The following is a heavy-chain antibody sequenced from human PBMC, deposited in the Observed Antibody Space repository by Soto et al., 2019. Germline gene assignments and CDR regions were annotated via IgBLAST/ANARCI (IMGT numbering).Heavy chain of an antibody. J-gene: IGHJ4*02. V-gene: IGHV1-18*01. D-gene: IGHD3-10*01. CDR2: IRAYNGDT. Sequence: ASVKFSCQASGYMFISYGINCVRQAPRQGLEWMGRIRAYNGDTKDAHNLQGRGTMTTDTSTSTAYMEMRSLRSHDTAVNYCVRALDGSGRYYTDYWGPGPVVTVSS. CDR1: GYMFISYG. CDR3: VRALDGSGRYYTDY.